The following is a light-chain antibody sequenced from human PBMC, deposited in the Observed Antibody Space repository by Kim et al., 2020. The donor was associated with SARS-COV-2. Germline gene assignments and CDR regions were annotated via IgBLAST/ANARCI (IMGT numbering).Light chain of an antibody. Sequence: SVAPGERVTLSCRASQTINRDLAWYQRKPGQAPRLLIYGASTRATGFPARFSGSGSGTEFTLTISSLQSEDFAIYYCQQYNHWPYTFGQGTKLEI. J-gene: IGKJ2*01. CDR3: QQYNHWPYT. CDR1: QTINRD. V-gene: IGKV3-15*01. CDR2: GAS.